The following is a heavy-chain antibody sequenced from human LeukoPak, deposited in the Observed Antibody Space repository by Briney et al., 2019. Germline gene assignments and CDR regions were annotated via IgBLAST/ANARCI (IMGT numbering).Heavy chain of an antibody. D-gene: IGHD6-13*01. CDR1: GGSISSYY. V-gene: IGHV4-4*09. CDR2: IYTSGST. J-gene: IGHJ3*02. Sequence: SETLSLTCTVSGGSISSYYWSWIRQPPGKGLEWIGYIYTSGSTNYNPSLMSRVTISVDTSKNQFSLKLSSVTAADTAVYYCARLSSGQHDAFDIWGQGTMVTVSS. CDR3: ARLSSGQHDAFDI.